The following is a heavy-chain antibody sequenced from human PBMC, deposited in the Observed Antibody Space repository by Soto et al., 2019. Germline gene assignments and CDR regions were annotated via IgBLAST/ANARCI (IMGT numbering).Heavy chain of an antibody. V-gene: IGHV3-7*01. CDR1: GFTFSAYW. CDR2: INQDGTEK. Sequence: EVELVESGGGLVQPGGSLRLSCAASGFTFSAYWMDWVRQAPGKGLEWVANINQDGTEKHYVDSVNGRFTISRDNAKNSVYLQMNSLRAEDTAVYFCARDRNWYTFESWGQGALVTVSS. J-gene: IGHJ4*02. CDR3: ARDRNWYTFES. D-gene: IGHD2-2*02.